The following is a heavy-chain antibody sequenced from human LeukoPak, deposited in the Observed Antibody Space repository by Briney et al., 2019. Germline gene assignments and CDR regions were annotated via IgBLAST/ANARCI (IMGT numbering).Heavy chain of an antibody. D-gene: IGHD2-2*03. CDR3: ARWDGYCSSTSCSTESVPQNWFDP. J-gene: IGHJ5*02. CDR2: INHSGST. Sequence: SETLSLTCAVYGGSFSGYYWSWIRQPPGKGLEWIGEINHSGSTNYNPSLKSRVTISVDTSKNQFSLKLSSVTAADTAVYYCARWDGYCSSTSCSTESVPQNWFDPWGQGTLVTVSS. V-gene: IGHV4-34*01. CDR1: GGSFSGYY.